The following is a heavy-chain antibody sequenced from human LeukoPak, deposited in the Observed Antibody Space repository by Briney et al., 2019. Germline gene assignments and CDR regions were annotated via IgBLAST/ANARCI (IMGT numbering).Heavy chain of an antibody. D-gene: IGHD2/OR15-2a*01. V-gene: IGHV4-39*02. Sequence: SETLSLTCTVSGGSIRGTYYWAWIRQPPGMGLEWIGYIYYTGITYYNPSLKSRVTISVDTSKKHFSLKLTSVTAADTAVYYCATWESNSAQGFDPWGPGTLITVSS. CDR2: IYYTGIT. J-gene: IGHJ5*02. CDR1: GGSIRGTYY. CDR3: ATWESNSAQGFDP.